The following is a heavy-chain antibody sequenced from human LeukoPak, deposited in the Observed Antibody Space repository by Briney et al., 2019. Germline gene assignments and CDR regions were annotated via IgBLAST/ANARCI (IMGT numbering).Heavy chain of an antibody. CDR3: ARNRLVPGYYFDY. J-gene: IGHJ4*02. Sequence: SETLSLTCTVSGGSISSYYWSWIRQLAGKGLEWIGRIYTSGSTNYNPSLKSRVTMSVDTSKNQFSLKLSSVTAADTAVYYCARNRLVPGYYFDYWGQGTLVTVSS. CDR2: IYTSGST. V-gene: IGHV4-4*07. D-gene: IGHD6-6*01. CDR1: GGSISSYY.